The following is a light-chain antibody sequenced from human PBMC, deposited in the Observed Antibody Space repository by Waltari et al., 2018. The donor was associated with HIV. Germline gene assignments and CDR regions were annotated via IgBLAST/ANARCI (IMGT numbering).Light chain of an antibody. CDR1: NSNIGRYA. Sequence: QSVLTQPPSASGAPGQRVSISCSGGNSNIGRYAVSWYQQRPGTAPKLLIYSNTQRPSGVPDRFSGSKSGTSASLAIGGLQSEDEADYYCAAWDDSLSGSVVFGGGTKLTVL. CDR3: AAWDDSLSGSVV. J-gene: IGLJ2*01. V-gene: IGLV1-44*01. CDR2: SNT.